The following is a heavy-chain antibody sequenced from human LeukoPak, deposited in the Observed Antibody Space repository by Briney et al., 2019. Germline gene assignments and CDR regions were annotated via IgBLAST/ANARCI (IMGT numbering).Heavy chain of an antibody. CDR3: ARHYDSNSYGPGY. CDR2: IKQDGSEK. J-gene: IGHJ4*02. D-gene: IGHD3-22*01. V-gene: IGHV3-7*01. Sequence: GGSLRLSCAASGFTFSSYWMSWVRQAPGKGLEWVANIKQDGSEKYYVDSVKGRFTTSRDNAKNSLYLQMNSPRAEDTAVYYCARHYDSNSYGPGYWGQGTLVTVSS. CDR1: GFTFSSYW.